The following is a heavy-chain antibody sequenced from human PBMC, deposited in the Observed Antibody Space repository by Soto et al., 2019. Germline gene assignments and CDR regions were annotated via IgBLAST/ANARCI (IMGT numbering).Heavy chain of an antibody. J-gene: IGHJ5*02. CDR2: ISAYNGNT. Sequence: QVQLVQSGAEVKKPGASVKVSCKASGYTFSNYGIHWVRQAPGQGLEWMGWISAYNGNTNYAQNFQGRVTMTTDTSTSTAYMELRSLRSDDTAAYYCANLISGSWRAWGQGTLVTVSS. V-gene: IGHV1-18*04. CDR1: GYTFSNYG. CDR3: ANLISGSWRA. D-gene: IGHD1-26*01.